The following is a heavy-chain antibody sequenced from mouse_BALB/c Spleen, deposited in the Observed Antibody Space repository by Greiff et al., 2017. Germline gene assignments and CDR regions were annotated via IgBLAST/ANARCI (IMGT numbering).Heavy chain of an antibody. CDR1: GFTFTDYY. J-gene: IGHJ2*01. V-gene: IGHV7-3*02. CDR3: ARDRYYYFDY. CDR2: IRNKANGYTT. Sequence: EVMLVESGGGLVQPGGSLRLSCATSGFTFTDYYMSWVRQPPGKALEWLGFIRNKANGYTTEYSASVKGRFTISRDNSQSILYLQMNTLRAEDSATYYCARDRYYYFDYWGQGTTLTVSS.